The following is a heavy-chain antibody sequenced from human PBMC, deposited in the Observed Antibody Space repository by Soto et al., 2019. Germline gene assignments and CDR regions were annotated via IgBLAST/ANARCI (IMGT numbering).Heavy chain of an antibody. J-gene: IGHJ4*02. CDR3: AKNQERELPRVIDF. Sequence: EVRLLESGGGLVKPGGSLRLSCATSGLTFSNYAMSWVRQAPGGGLEWVSSMSGSSSTTYYADSVRGRFTISRDRSKNTQYLKMSSLRAEDTALYYCAKNQERELPRVIDFWGQGTLVTVSS. CDR1: GLTFSNYA. D-gene: IGHD1-7*01. CDR2: MSGSSSTT. V-gene: IGHV3-23*01.